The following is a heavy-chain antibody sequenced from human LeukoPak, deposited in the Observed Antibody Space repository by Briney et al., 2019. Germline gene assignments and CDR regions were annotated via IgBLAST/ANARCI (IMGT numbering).Heavy chain of an antibody. CDR1: RYTFTGYY. V-gene: IGHV1-2*02. Sequence: ASVKVSCKASRYTFTGYYMHWVRQAPGQGLEWMGWINPNSGGTNYAQKFQGRVTMTRDTSISTAYMELSRLRSGDTAVYYCARGSSMVVAANDYWGQGTLVTVSS. J-gene: IGHJ4*02. D-gene: IGHD2-15*01. CDR3: ARGSSMVVAANDY. CDR2: INPNSGGT.